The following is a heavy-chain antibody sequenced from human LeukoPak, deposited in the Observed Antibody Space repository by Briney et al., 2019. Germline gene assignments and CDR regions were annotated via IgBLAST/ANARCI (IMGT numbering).Heavy chain of an antibody. J-gene: IGHJ4*02. D-gene: IGHD4-17*01. CDR2: FDPEDGET. CDR3: ATTGGYGDYFDY. Sequence: ASVKVSCKVSGYTLTELSMHWVRQAPGKGLEWMGGFDPEDGETIYAQKFQGRVTITADESTSTAYMELSSLRSEDTAVYYCATTGGYGDYFDYWGQGTLVTVSS. V-gene: IGHV1-24*01. CDR1: GYTLTELS.